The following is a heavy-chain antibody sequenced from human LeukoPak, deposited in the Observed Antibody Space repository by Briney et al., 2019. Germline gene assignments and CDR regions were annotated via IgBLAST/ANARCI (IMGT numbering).Heavy chain of an antibody. CDR2: IYTSGST. CDR1: GGSISSGSYY. CDR3: ASCGGDCYSYWYFDL. J-gene: IGHJ2*01. D-gene: IGHD2-21*02. Sequence: SQTLPLTCTVSGGSISSGSYYWSWIRQPAGKGLEWIGRIYTSGSTNYNPSLKSRVTISVDTSKNQFSLKLSSVTAADTAVYYCASCGGDCYSYWYFDLWGRGTLVTVSS. V-gene: IGHV4-61*02.